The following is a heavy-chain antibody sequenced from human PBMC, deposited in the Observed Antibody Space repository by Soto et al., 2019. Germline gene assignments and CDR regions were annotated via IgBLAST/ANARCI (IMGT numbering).Heavy chain of an antibody. D-gene: IGHD2-2*01. CDR2: IHYSGST. CDR3: ARARYQLLHPYYYGMDV. V-gene: IGHV4-59*01. CDR1: GGSISSYY. Sequence: SETLSLTCTVSGGSISSYYWSWIQQSPGKGLEWIGYIHYSGSTKSNPSLKSRVTISVDTSRNQVSLKLSSVTAADSAVYFCARARYQLLHPYYYGMDVWGQGTTVTVSS. J-gene: IGHJ6*02.